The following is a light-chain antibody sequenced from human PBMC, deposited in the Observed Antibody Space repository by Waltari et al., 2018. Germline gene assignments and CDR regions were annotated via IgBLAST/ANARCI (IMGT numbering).Light chain of an antibody. CDR1: SSDFGTYNF. J-gene: IGLJ2*01. V-gene: IGLV2-23*02. Sequence: ALAPPASVSGSPGQSTTIPCSGTSSDFGTYNFVSWYQQHPGKAPKIVIYEVTERPSGVSNRFSGSKSGNTASLTISGLQAEDEADYYCCSYAGTNNPVLFGGGTRLNVL. CDR3: CSYAGTNNPVL. CDR2: EVT.